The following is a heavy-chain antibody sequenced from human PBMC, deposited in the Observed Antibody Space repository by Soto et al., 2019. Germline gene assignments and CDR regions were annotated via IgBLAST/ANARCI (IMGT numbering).Heavy chain of an antibody. J-gene: IGHJ6*02. V-gene: IGHV1-69*12. CDR2: IIPMFPTP. CDR1: EGTFGNSA. CDR3: ARDKDRQQLGGNYYYGIDV. D-gene: IGHD3-3*02. Sequence: QVQLVQSGAEVKKPGSSVTVSCKASEGTFGNSAISWVRQAPGQGLEWMGGIIPMFPTPDYAQKFQGRVTITADESTSTAYMELTSLRSEDTAVYYCARDKDRQQLGGNYYYGIDVWGQGTTVTVSS.